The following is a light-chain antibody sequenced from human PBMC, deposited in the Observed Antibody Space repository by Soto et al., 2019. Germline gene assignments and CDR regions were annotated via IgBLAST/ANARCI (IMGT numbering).Light chain of an antibody. CDR3: QSYDATNQV. Sequence: NFMLTQPHSVSESPGKTVIISCTRSSGSIASNYGQWYQQRPGSSPTTVIYEDNQRPSGVPDRFPGSIDSSSNSASLTISGLETEDEADYYCQSYDATNQVFGGGTQLTVL. CDR1: SGSIASNY. V-gene: IGLV6-57*01. J-gene: IGLJ3*02. CDR2: EDN.